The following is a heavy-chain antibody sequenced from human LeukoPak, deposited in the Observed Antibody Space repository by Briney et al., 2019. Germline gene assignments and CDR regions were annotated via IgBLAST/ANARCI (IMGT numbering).Heavy chain of an antibody. CDR1: GYTFTSYW. CDR3: ARYSPDVVIAPHAQFDY. V-gene: IGHV5-51*01. CDR2: IYPGDSDT. J-gene: IGHJ4*02. Sequence: GESLKISCKVSGYTFTSYWIAWVRQMPGKGLEWMGIIYPGDSDTRYSPYFIGQVTISVDKSITTAYLQWSNLKASDSAIYYCARYSPDVVIAPHAQFDYWGQGTQVTVSS. D-gene: IGHD2-15*01.